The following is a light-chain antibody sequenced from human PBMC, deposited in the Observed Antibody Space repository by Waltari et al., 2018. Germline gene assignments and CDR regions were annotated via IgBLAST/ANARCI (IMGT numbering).Light chain of an antibody. V-gene: IGKV3-11*01. CDR1: EDVSIY. CDR3: QQRRNWPPLT. CDR2: DAS. J-gene: IGKJ4*01. Sequence: ETVLTQSPATLSLSPGERATLSCRASEDVSIYLAWYQQKPGQAPRLLIYDASNRATGLPARFRGSGSGTDFTLTISSLEPEDFALYYCQQRRNWPPLTFGGGTKVE.